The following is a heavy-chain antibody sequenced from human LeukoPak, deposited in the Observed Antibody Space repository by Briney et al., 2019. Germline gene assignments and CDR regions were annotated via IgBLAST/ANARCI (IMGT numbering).Heavy chain of an antibody. Sequence: GGSLRLSCAASGLTFSGYWMSWVRQAPGKGLEWVANINQGASEKYYVDSVRGRFTTSRDDAKRSVTLQMNSLRVDDTAVYYCASDGGPFDHWGQGILVTVSS. J-gene: IGHJ4*02. CDR3: ASDGGPFDH. V-gene: IGHV3-7*01. D-gene: IGHD3-3*01. CDR2: INQGASEK. CDR1: GLTFSGYW.